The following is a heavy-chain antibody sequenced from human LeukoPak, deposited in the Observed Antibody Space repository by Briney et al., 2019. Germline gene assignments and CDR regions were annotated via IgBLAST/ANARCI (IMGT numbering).Heavy chain of an antibody. Sequence: PSETLSLTCAVYGGSFSSYYWGWIRQPPGKGLEWIGSIYYSGSTYYNPSLKSRVTISVDTSKNQFSLKLSSVTAADTAVYFCARHASCSRTTCLNWFDPWGQGTLVTVSS. V-gene: IGHV4-39*01. CDR3: ARHASCSRTTCLNWFDP. D-gene: IGHD2-2*01. J-gene: IGHJ5*02. CDR1: GGSFSSYY. CDR2: IYYSGST.